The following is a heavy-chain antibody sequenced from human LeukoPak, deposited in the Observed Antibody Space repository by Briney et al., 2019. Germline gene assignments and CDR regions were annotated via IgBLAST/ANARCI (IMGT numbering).Heavy chain of an antibody. CDR2: IIPMFGTG. Sequence: SVEVSCKASGGTFRNYVVTWVRQAPGQGLQWMGGIIPMFGTGNYAHKLQGRVTITADESTSTVYMELSSLRLEDTAVYYCVIFPRDILRYSADYWGQGTLVTVSS. CDR3: VIFPRDILRYSADY. J-gene: IGHJ4*02. D-gene: IGHD2/OR15-2a*01. CDR1: GGTFRNYV. V-gene: IGHV1-69*13.